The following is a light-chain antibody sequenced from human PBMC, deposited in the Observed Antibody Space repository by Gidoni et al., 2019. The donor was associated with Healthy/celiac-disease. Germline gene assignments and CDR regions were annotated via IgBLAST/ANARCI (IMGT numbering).Light chain of an antibody. CDR2: AAS. V-gene: IGKV1-39*01. CDR3: QQSYSTPQT. J-gene: IGKJ3*01. Sequence: DIKMTQSPSSLSASVGDRVTITCRASQSISNYLNWYQQKPGKAPKLLIYAASSLQSGVPSRFSGSGSGTDFTLTISSLQPEDFATYYCQQSYSTPQTFGPGTKVDIK. CDR1: QSISNY.